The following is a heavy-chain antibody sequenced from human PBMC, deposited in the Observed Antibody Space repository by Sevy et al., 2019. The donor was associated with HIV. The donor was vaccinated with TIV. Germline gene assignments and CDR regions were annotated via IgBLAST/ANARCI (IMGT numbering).Heavy chain of an antibody. CDR1: GYTFTSYY. V-gene: IGHV1-2*06. Sequence: ASVKVSCKASGYTFTSYYMHWVRQAPGQGLEWMGRINPNSGGTNYAQKFQGRVTMTRDTSISTAYMELSRLRSDDTAVYYCARAESIGYCSSASCYRGGWFDPWGQGTLVTVSS. CDR3: ARAESIGYCSSASCYRGGWFDP. CDR2: INPNSGGT. D-gene: IGHD2-2*01. J-gene: IGHJ5*02.